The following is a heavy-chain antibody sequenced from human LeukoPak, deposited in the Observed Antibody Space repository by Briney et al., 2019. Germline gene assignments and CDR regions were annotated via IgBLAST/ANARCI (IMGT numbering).Heavy chain of an antibody. CDR2: IYYSGST. CDR1: GGSISSYY. D-gene: IGHD3-22*01. V-gene: IGHV4-59*01. CDR3: ARVDTYYYDSSGYDDAFDI. Sequence: PSETLSLICTVSGGSISSYYWSWIRQPPGKGLEWIGYIYYSGSTNYNPSLKSRVTISVDTSKNQFSLKLSSVTAADTAVYYCARVDTYYYDSSGYDDAFDIWGQGTMVTVSS. J-gene: IGHJ3*02.